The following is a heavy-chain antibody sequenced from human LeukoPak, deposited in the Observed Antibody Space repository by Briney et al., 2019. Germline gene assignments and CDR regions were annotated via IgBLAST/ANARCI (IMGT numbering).Heavy chain of an antibody. Sequence: GGSLRLSCAASGFSFTNHAMHWVRQAPGKGLEWMALVSYGGTNKFYTDSVMGRFTVSRDNSKNMLYLQMSSLRTEDTGVYYCASSPSSYFDYWGQGTLVTVSS. D-gene: IGHD6-19*01. CDR2: VSYGGTNK. CDR1: GFSFTNHA. V-gene: IGHV3-30-3*01. CDR3: ASSPSSYFDY. J-gene: IGHJ4*02.